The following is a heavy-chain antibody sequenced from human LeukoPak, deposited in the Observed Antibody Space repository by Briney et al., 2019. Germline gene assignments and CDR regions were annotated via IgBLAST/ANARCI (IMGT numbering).Heavy chain of an antibody. J-gene: IGHJ4*02. V-gene: IGHV4-59*08. CDR2: IYYSGST. D-gene: IGHD4-11*01. Sequence: PSETLSLTCTVSGDSISSYSWSWIRQPPGKGLEWVGYIYYSGSTNHNPSLKSRVTISVDTSKNQFFLKLSSVTAAGTAVYYCARGIDDYSNYFDYWGQGTLVTVSS. CDR3: ARGIDDYSNYFDY. CDR1: GDSISSYS.